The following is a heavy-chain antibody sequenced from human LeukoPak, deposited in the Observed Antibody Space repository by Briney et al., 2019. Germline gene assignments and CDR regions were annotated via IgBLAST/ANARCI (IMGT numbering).Heavy chain of an antibody. CDR3: ARGSGSYGGYYFDY. V-gene: IGHV1-8*03. Sequence: GASVKVSCKASGYTFTSYDINWVRQATAQGLEWMGWMNPNSGNTGYAQKFQGRVTITRNTSISTAYMELSSLRSEDTAVYYCARGSGSYGGYYFDYWGQGTLVTVSS. CDR2: MNPNSGNT. J-gene: IGHJ4*02. D-gene: IGHD1-26*01. CDR1: GYTFTSYD.